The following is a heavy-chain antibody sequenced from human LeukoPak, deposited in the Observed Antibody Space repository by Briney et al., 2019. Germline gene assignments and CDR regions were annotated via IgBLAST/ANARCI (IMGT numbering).Heavy chain of an antibody. CDR3: ARGSVYDFWSGYYTADFFDY. D-gene: IGHD3-3*01. CDR2: ISAYNGNT. CDR1: GYTFTSYG. Sequence: ASVKVSCKASGYTFTSYGISWVRQAPGQGLEWMGWISAYNGNTNYAQKLQGRVTMTTDTSTSTAYMELRSLRSDDTAVYYCARGSVYDFWSGYYTADFFDYWGQGTLVTVSS. J-gene: IGHJ4*02. V-gene: IGHV1-18*01.